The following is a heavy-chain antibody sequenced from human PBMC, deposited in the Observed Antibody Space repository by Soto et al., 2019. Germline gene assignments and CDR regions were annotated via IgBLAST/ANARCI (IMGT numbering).Heavy chain of an antibody. CDR3: ADMPGGEDCCGGRSMLPCDY. D-gene: IGHD2-15*01. CDR2: IYCDDDK. J-gene: IGHJ4*02. CDR1: GFSLSTSGVG. Sequence: QITLKESGPTLVKPTQTLTLTCTFSGFSLSTSGVGVGWIRQPPGKALEWLALIYCDDDKRYSSSLKSRITITMDTYKYQELLTMTNMVLADSATYYCADMPGGEDCCGGRSMLPCDYCGQGNLVTVSS. V-gene: IGHV2-5*02.